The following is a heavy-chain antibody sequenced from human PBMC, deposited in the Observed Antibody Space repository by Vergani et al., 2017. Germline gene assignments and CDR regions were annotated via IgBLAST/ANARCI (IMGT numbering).Heavy chain of an antibody. J-gene: IGHJ6*02. CDR2: IYYSWHT. Sequence: QVQLQESGPGLVKPSQTLSLTFTVSCGSISSGYYYWSWLRHPPGKGLDWIGDIYYSWHTHYNPSLKSRVTISVDTSKHQFSLKLSSGTAADTAVYYCARVRRDDSSGYYNYYGMDVWGQGTTVTVSS. CDR3: ARVRRDDSSGYYNYYGMDV. D-gene: IGHD3-22*01. V-gene: IGHV4-30-4*01. CDR1: CGSISSGYYY.